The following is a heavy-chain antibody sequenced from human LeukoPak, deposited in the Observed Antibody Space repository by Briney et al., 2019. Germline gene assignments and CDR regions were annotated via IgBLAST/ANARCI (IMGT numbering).Heavy chain of an antibody. CDR2: IYHSGST. CDR1: GDSISSGSYY. D-gene: IGHD3-9*01. Sequence: SETLSLTCSVSGDSISSGSYYWGWIRQPPGKGLEWIGEIYHSGSTNYNPSLKSRVTISVDKSKNQFSLKLSSVTAADTAVYYCASNHYDILTGYPAPPDWWGQGTLVTVSS. J-gene: IGHJ4*02. CDR3: ASNHYDILTGYPAPPDW. V-gene: IGHV4-39*07.